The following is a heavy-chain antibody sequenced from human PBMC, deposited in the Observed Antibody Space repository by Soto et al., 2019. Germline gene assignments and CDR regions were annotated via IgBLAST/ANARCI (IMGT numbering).Heavy chain of an antibody. J-gene: IGHJ4*02. CDR1: GYSFTSYW. CDR3: ARCAGATVTAGGDYFDY. D-gene: IGHD4-17*01. V-gene: IGHV5-51*01. Sequence: GESLKISCNGSGYSFTSYWIGWVRQMPGKGLEWMGIIYPGDSDTRYSPSFQGQVTISADKSISTAYLQWSSLKAADTAMYYCARCAGATVTAGGDYFDYWGQGTLVTVSS. CDR2: IYPGDSDT.